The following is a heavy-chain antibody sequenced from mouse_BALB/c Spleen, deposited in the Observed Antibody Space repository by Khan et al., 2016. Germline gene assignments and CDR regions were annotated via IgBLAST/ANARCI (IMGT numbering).Heavy chain of an antibody. CDR1: GFDFSRYW. CDR3: ARLHYYGWFAY. V-gene: IGHV4-1*02. CDR2: INPDSSTI. D-gene: IGHD1-2*01. J-gene: IGHJ3*01. Sequence: EVKLLESGGGLVQPGGSLKLSCAASGFDFSRYWMSWVRQAPGKGLEWIGEINPDSSTINYTPSLKDKFIISRDNTKNTLYLQMSKVRSEDTALYYCARLHYYGWFAYWGQGTLVTVSA.